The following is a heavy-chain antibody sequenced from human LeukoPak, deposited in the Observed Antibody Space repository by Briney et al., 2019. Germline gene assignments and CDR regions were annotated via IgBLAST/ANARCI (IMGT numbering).Heavy chain of an antibody. V-gene: IGHV1-69*13. D-gene: IGHD6-19*01. CDR3: ARVRGAVAGYFDY. J-gene: IGHJ4*02. Sequence: SVKVSCKASGGAFSNYAFNWVRQAPGQGLEWMGGIMPVLGTPSYAQNFQGRVTINADESTTTSYMELSSLRSDDTAVYYCARVRGAVAGYFDYWGQGTLVTVSS. CDR2: IMPVLGTP. CDR1: GGAFSNYA.